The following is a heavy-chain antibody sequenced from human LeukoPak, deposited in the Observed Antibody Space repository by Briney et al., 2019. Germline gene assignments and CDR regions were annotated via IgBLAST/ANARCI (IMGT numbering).Heavy chain of an antibody. D-gene: IGHD3-3*01. CDR3: ARGPGPKRITIFGVATRGGSDY. CDR2: INHSGST. Sequence: GSLRLSCAASGFTLSSYSMNWVRQAPGKGLEWIGEINHSGSTNYNPSLKSRVTISVDTSKNQFSLKLSSVTAADTAVYYCARGPGPKRITIFGVATRGGSDYWGQGTLVTVSS. V-gene: IGHV4-34*01. J-gene: IGHJ4*02. CDR1: GFTLSSYS.